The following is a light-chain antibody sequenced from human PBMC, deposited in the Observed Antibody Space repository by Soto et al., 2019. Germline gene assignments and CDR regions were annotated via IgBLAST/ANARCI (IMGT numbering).Light chain of an antibody. Sequence: QSALTQPRSVSGSPGQSVTISCTGTSSDVGGYNYVSWYQQHPGIAPQLIIYDITKRPSGVPDRFSGSKSGNTASLTISGLQAEDEDDYYCCSYAGRYSWVFGGGTQLTVL. CDR1: SSDVGGYNY. CDR3: CSYAGRYSWV. J-gene: IGLJ3*02. V-gene: IGLV2-11*01. CDR2: DIT.